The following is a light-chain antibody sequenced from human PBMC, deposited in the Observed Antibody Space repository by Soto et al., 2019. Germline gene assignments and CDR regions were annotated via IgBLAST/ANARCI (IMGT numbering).Light chain of an antibody. Sequence: QSVLTQPRSVSAAPGQKVTISCSGSSSNVGSHYVSWYQQFPGTAPQLLICDTNPRPSGSPDRFSGSKSVTSATLAITGLQAGDEADYYCGAWDDSLSAEVFGRGTKLTVL. J-gene: IGLJ2*01. CDR2: DTN. CDR3: GAWDDSLSAEV. V-gene: IGLV1-51*01. CDR1: SSNVGSHY.